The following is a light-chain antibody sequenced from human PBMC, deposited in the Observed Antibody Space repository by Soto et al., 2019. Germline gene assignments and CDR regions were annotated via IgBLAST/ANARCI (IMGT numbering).Light chain of an antibody. CDR1: SSDVGGYNY. J-gene: IGLJ1*01. Sequence: ALTQPASVSGSPGQSITISCTGTSSDVGGYNYVSWYQQHPGKAPKLMIYEVSNRPSGVSNRFSGSKSGNTASLTISGLQAEDEADYYCSSYTSSSTRVFGTGTKLTVL. CDR2: EVS. V-gene: IGLV2-14*01. CDR3: SSYTSSSTRV.